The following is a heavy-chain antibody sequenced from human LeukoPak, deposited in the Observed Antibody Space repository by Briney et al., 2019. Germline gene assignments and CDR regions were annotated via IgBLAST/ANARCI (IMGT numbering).Heavy chain of an antibody. D-gene: IGHD4-11*01. Sequence: SETLSLTCTVSGGSISSSNYYWGWIRQPPGKGLEWIGTIYYSGNTFHNPSLKSRVTISVDTSKNQFSLKLSSVTAADTAVYYCARHHSHQFDIWGQGTMVIVSS. J-gene: IGHJ3*02. CDR1: GGSISSSNYY. V-gene: IGHV4-39*01. CDR2: IYYSGNT. CDR3: ARHHSHQFDI.